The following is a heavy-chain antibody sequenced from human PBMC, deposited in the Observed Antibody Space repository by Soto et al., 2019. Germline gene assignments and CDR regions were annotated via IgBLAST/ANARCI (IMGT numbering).Heavy chain of an antibody. CDR1: GFTFSYYW. J-gene: IGHJ3*01. CDR3: ARGDRGAFDL. V-gene: IGHV3-74*01. D-gene: IGHD1-26*01. CDR2: IHSDGSST. Sequence: EVQLLESGGGLVQPGESLRLSXXXXGFTFSYYWMHWVRQAPGMGLVWVSRIHSDGSSTTYADSVKGRFTISRDNARNTLYLQMNSLRAEDTAVYYCARGDRGAFDLWGQGTVLTVSS.